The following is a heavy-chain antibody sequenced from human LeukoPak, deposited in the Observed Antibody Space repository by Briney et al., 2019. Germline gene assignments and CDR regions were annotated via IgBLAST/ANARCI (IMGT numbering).Heavy chain of an antibody. Sequence: PSETLSLTCNVSGVSVSTSHWNWIRQRPGKGLEWIGCLSYTGKTDYDPSLKSRVSISLGSSNNHFSLKLTSVTAADTAVYYCSEGYFEPFDHWGQGILVTVSS. J-gene: IGHJ4*02. D-gene: IGHD2/OR15-2a*01. CDR2: LSYTGKT. CDR1: GVSVSTSH. CDR3: SEGYFEPFDH. V-gene: IGHV4-59*02.